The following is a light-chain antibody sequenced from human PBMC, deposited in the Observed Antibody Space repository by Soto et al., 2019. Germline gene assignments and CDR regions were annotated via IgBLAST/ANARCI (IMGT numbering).Light chain of an antibody. CDR2: ATS. CDR1: QSIGNY. V-gene: IGKV3-11*01. J-gene: IGKJ1*01. CDR3: QQYGGSTRT. Sequence: EVVLTQSPATLSLSPGEGATLSCRASQSIGNYLAWYQQKPGQAPRLLIYATSNRATGIPARFSGSGSGTDFTLTISSLEPEDFAVYYCQQYGGSTRTFGQGTKVDIK.